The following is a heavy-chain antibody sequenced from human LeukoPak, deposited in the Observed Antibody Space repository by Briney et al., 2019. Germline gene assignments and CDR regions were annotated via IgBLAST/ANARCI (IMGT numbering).Heavy chain of an antibody. CDR1: GGSISSYY. Sequence: PSETLSLTCTVSGGSISSYYWSWIRQPPGKGLEWIGYIYYSGSTNYNPSLKSRVTISVDTSKNQFSLKLSSVTAADTAVYYCARAIRILEGMVVWGQGTTVTVSS. CDR2: IYYSGST. D-gene: IGHD3-9*01. CDR3: ARAIRILEGMVV. J-gene: IGHJ6*02. V-gene: IGHV4-59*01.